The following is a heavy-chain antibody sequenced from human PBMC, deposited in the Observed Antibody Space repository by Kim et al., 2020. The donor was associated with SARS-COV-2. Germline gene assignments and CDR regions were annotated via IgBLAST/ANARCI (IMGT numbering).Heavy chain of an antibody. V-gene: IGHV5-51*01. CDR3: ARVYYYGSGRYYADY. J-gene: IGHJ4*02. D-gene: IGHD3-10*01. Sequence: PSFQGQVTISADKSISTAYLQWSSLKASDTAMYYCARVYYYGSGRYYADYWGQGTLVTVSS.